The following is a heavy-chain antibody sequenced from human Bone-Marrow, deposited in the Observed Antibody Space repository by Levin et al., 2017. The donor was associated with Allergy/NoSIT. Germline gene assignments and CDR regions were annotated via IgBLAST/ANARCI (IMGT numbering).Heavy chain of an antibody. CDR1: GFTFSSYS. J-gene: IGHJ4*02. Sequence: AASGFTFSSYSMNWVRQAPGKGLEWVSSISSSSSYIYYADSVKGRFTISRDNAKNSLYLQMNSLRAEDTAVYYCARELCSRGTSCYLDYWGQGTLVTVSS. D-gene: IGHD2-15*01. CDR3: ARELCSRGTSCYLDY. CDR2: ISSSSSYI. V-gene: IGHV3-21*01.